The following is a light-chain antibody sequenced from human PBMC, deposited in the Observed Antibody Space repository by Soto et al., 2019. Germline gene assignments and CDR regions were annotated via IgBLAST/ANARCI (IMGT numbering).Light chain of an antibody. CDR1: QNISRS. V-gene: IGKV3-20*01. CDR2: GTS. CDR3: QQYGSSGT. Sequence: DIVVTQSPVTLSVSPGERATLSCRASQNISRSLAWYQQKPGQGPSILIYGTSTRAGGVPARFSGSGSGTDFTLTISRLEPEDFAVYYCQQYGSSGTLGQGTKVDIK. J-gene: IGKJ1*01.